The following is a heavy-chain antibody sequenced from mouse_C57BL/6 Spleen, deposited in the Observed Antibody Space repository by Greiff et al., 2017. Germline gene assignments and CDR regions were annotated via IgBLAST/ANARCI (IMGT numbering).Heavy chain of an antibody. CDR2: INPSNGGT. CDR3: ARKDLYDYAGTWFAY. Sequence: VQLQQSGTELVKPGASVKLSCKASGYTFTSYWMHWVKQRPGQGLEWIGNINPSNGGTNYNEKFKSKATLTVDKSSSTAYMQLSSLTSEDSAVYYCARKDLYDYAGTWFAYWGQGTLVTVSA. CDR1: GYTFTSYW. D-gene: IGHD2-4*01. J-gene: IGHJ3*01. V-gene: IGHV1-53*01.